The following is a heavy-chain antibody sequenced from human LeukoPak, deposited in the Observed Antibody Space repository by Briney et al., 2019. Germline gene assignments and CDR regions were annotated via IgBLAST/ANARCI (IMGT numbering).Heavy chain of an antibody. CDR2: MNPNSGNT. CDR1: GYTFTSYD. Sequence: ASVTVSCKASGYTFTSYDINWVRQATGQGLEWMGWMNPNSGNTGYAQKFQGRVTMTRNTSISTAYMELSSLRSEDTAVYYCARGGSSSSWRLSFDYWGQGTLVTVSS. CDR3: ARGGSSSSWRLSFDY. V-gene: IGHV1-8*01. D-gene: IGHD6-6*01. J-gene: IGHJ4*02.